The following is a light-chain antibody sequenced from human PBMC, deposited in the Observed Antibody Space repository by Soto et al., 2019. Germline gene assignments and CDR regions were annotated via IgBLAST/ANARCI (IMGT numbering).Light chain of an antibody. CDR3: MQDIYWPST. J-gene: IGKJ1*01. V-gene: IGKV2-30*01. Sequence: DVVMTQSPLSLPFSLGQPSSISCRSSQSPVYSDGNTYLHWFQQRPGQSPRRLIYQVSNRDSGVPDRFSGSGSGTDFTLKISRVEADDVGVYYCMQDIYWPSTFGQGTKVDI. CDR2: QVS. CDR1: QSPVYSDGNTY.